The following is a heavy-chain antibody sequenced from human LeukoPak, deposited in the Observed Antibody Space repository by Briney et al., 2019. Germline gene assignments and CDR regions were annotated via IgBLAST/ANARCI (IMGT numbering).Heavy chain of an antibody. CDR3: ARGQEPHLAALDY. Sequence: PGGSLRLSCAASGFTFSSYSMNWVRQAPGKGLEWVSSISSSSSYIYYADSVKGRFTISRDNAKNSLYLQMNSLRAEDTAVYYCARGQEPHLAALDYWGQGTLVTVSS. CDR1: GFTFSSYS. D-gene: IGHD2-15*01. V-gene: IGHV3-21*01. CDR2: ISSSSSYI. J-gene: IGHJ4*02.